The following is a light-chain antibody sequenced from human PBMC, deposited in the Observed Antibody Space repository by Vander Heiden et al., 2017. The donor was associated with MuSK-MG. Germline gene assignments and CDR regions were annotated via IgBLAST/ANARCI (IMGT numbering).Light chain of an antibody. V-gene: IGKV1-12*01. CDR1: QGMSSW. CDR2: AAS. Sequence: DIQLTQSPSAVSASVGDRVTLTCRASQGMSSWLAWYQQKPGKAPKLLIYAASSLQSGVPSRFSGSGSGTDFTLTISSLQPEDFATYYCQQAHSVPLTFGGGTKVEIK. CDR3: QQAHSVPLT. J-gene: IGKJ4*01.